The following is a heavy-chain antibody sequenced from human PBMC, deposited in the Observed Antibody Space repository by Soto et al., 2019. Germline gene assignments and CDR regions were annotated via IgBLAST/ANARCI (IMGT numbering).Heavy chain of an antibody. CDR1: GFSLSNSRVG. Sequence: SGPTLVNPTQTLTVTCTFSGFSLSNSRVGVAWIRQPPGKALEWLALIYGDNDKRYSPSLKSRLTITKDTSKNQVVLTMTNMDPVDTATYYCAHSRCGGDCLQSYSSHYYYGMDVWGQGTTVTVSS. V-gene: IGHV2-5*02. D-gene: IGHD2-21*02. CDR3: AHSRCGGDCLQSYSSHYYYGMDV. CDR2: IYGDNDK. J-gene: IGHJ6*02.